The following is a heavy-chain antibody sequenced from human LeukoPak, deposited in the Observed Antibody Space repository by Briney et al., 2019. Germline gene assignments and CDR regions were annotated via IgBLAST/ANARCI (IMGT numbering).Heavy chain of an antibody. V-gene: IGHV1-69*13. D-gene: IGHD6-6*01. Sequence: ASVKVSCKASGGTFSSYAISWVRQAPGQGLEWMGGIIPIFGTANYAQKFQGRVTITADESTSTAYMELSSLRSEDTAVYYCARGASSSIAAPLQHWGQGTLVTVSS. J-gene: IGHJ1*01. CDR2: IIPIFGTA. CDR3: ARGASSSIAAPLQH. CDR1: GGTFSSYA.